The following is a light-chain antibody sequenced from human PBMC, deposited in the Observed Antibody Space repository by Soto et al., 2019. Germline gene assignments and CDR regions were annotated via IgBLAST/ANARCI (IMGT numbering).Light chain of an antibody. CDR2: KAS. CDR3: QHYNTYQDT. J-gene: IGKJ2*01. CDR1: QSISNW. V-gene: IGKV1-5*03. Sequence: DIQMTQSPSTLSASVGDRVTITCRASQSISNWLAWYQQKPGKAPKLLIYKASSLESGVPSRFSGSGSGTEFTLTISSLQPDDFATYYCQHYNTYQDTFCQGTKLEI.